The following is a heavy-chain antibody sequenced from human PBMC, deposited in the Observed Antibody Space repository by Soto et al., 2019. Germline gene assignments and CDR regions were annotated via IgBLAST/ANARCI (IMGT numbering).Heavy chain of an antibody. CDR1: GFTFSSYA. D-gene: IGHD3-3*01. Sequence: GGSLRLSCAASGFTFSSYAMSWVRQAPGKGLVWVSSISGSGGSTYYADSVKGRFTISRDNSKNTLYLQMNSLRAEDTAVYYCAKTHDFWSGYYHMDVWGKGTTVTVSS. CDR2: ISGSGGST. V-gene: IGHV3-23*01. J-gene: IGHJ6*03. CDR3: AKTHDFWSGYYHMDV.